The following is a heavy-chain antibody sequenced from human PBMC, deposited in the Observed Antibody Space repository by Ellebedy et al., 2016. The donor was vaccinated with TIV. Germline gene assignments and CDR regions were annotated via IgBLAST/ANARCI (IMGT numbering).Heavy chain of an antibody. CDR3: ARDAGYDSGGYYPGH. J-gene: IGHJ4*02. CDR2: TSYDESSK. CDR1: GFSISYYA. Sequence: GESLKISCGASGFSISYYAMHWVRQPPGKGLEWVAVTSYDESSKFYADSLKGRFTISKDNSKNTLYLQMNSLRVEDTAVYYCARDAGYDSGGYYPGHWGQGTRVTVSS. V-gene: IGHV3-30-3*01. D-gene: IGHD3-22*01.